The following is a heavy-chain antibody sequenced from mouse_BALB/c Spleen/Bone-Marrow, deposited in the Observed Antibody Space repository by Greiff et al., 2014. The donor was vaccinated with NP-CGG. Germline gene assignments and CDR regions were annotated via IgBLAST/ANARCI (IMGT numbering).Heavy chain of an antibody. CDR3: ARRLLYYFDY. Sequence: QVQLQQSGTELMKPGASVKISCKATGYTFSTYWIEWVKQRPGHGLEWIGEILPGSGSTNYNEKFKGKATFTADTSSNTAYMQLSSLTSEDSAVYYCARRLLYYFDYWRQGTTLTVPS. D-gene: IGHD1-2*01. V-gene: IGHV1-9*01. CDR2: ILPGSGST. CDR1: GYTFSTYW. J-gene: IGHJ2*01.